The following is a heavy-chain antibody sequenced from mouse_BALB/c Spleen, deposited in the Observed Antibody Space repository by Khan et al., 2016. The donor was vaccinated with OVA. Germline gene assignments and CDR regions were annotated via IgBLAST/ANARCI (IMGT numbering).Heavy chain of an antibody. CDR3: ARSVTITTVVATDFDY. CDR1: GYSITSDYA. D-gene: IGHD1-1*01. CDR2: ISYSGRP. V-gene: IGHV3-2*02. J-gene: IGHJ2*01. Sequence: EVQLQESGPGLVKPSQSLSLTCTVTGYSITSDYAWNWIRQFPGNKLEWMGYISYSGRPSYNPSLKSRISIPRDTSKNQFFLQLNSVTTEDTATYYCARSVTITTVVATDFDYWGQGTTLTVSS.